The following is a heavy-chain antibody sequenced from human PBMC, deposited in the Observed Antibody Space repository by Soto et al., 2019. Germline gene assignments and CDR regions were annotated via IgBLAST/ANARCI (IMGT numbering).Heavy chain of an antibody. CDR2: ISSSSSYI. CDR3: ARDLYYYDSSGYHYYYYGMDV. Sequence: PGGSLRLSCAASGFTFSSYSMNWVRQSPGKGLEWVSSISSSSSYIYYADSVKGRFTISRDNAKNSLYLQMNSLRAEDTAVYYCARDLYYYDSSGYHYYYYGMDVWGQGTTVTVSS. D-gene: IGHD3-22*01. V-gene: IGHV3-21*01. CDR1: GFTFSSYS. J-gene: IGHJ6*02.